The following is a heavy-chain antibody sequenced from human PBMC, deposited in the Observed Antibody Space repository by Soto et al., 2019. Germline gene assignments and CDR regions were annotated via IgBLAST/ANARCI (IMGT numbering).Heavy chain of an antibody. V-gene: IGHV1-69*02. CDR2: ITPILGIT. J-gene: IGHJ6*02. D-gene: IGHD5-12*01. CDR3: ARVRGESGYQYYYYGMDV. Sequence: SVKVSCKASAGSFSSYTSSWVRQAPGQGLEWMGRITPILGITDYAQKFQGRVTITADTSTRTAYMELSSLRSEDTAVYYCARVRGESGYQYYYYGMDVWGQGTTVTVSS. CDR1: AGSFSSYT.